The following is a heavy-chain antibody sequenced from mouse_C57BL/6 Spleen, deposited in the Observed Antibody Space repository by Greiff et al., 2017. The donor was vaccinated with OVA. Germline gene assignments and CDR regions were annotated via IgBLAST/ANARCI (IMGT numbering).Heavy chain of an antibody. CDR1: GFTFSDYG. D-gene: IGHD2-3*01. CDR2: ISSGSSTI. CDR3: ARQGYYVGYFEV. J-gene: IGHJ1*03. Sequence: EVQLVESGGGLVKPGGSLKLSCAASGFTFSDYGMPWVRPAPEPGLEWVAYISSGSSTIYYADTVKGRFTISRDNAKNTLFLQMTSLRSEDTAMEYCARQGYYVGYFEVWGTGTTVTVSS. V-gene: IGHV5-17*01.